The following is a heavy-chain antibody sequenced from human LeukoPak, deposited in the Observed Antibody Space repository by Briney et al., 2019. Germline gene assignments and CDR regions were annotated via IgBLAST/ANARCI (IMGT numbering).Heavy chain of an antibody. V-gene: IGHV3-7*03. CDR1: GFTFSSYW. CDR3: AKGNSGWSGWFDP. CDR2: INQDGSDK. J-gene: IGHJ5*02. Sequence: GGSLRLSCAASGFTFSSYWMSWVRQAPGKGLEWVANINQDGSDKNYVDSVKGRFTISRDNAKNSLYLQMNSLRAEDTAVYYCAKGNSGWSGWFDPWGQGTLVTVSS. D-gene: IGHD6-19*01.